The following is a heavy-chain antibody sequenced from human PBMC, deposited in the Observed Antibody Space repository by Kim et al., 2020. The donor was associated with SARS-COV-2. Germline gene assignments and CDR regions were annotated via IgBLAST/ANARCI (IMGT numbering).Heavy chain of an antibody. V-gene: IGHV3-30-3*01. CDR1: GFTFSSYA. J-gene: IGHJ4*02. CDR2: ISYDGSNK. D-gene: IGHD6-19*01. CDR3: ASTQWLDRGSFDY. Sequence: GGSLRLSCAASGFTFSSYAMHWVRQAPGKGLEWVAVISYDGSNKYYADSVKGRFTISRDNSKNTLYLQMNSLRAEDTAVYYCASTQWLDRGSFDYWGQGT.